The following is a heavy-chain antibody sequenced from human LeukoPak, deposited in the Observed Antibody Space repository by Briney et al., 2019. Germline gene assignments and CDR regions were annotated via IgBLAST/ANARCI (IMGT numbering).Heavy chain of an antibody. CDR2: INHSGST. J-gene: IGHJ4*02. CDR1: GGSISSGGYY. D-gene: IGHD2-2*02. Sequence: SQTLSLTCTVSGGSISSGGYYWSWIRQPPGKGLEWIGEINHSGSTNYNPSLKSRVTISVDTSKNQFSLKLSSVTAADTAVYYCARDRPSGYCSSTSCYTDYWGQGTLVTVSS. V-gene: IGHV4-30-2*01. CDR3: ARDRPSGYCSSTSCYTDY.